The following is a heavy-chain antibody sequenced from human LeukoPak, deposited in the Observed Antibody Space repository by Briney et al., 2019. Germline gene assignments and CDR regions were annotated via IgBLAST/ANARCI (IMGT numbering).Heavy chain of an antibody. CDR1: GGSISSSSYY. D-gene: IGHD6-19*01. Sequence: PSETLSLTCTVSGGSISSSSYYWGWIRQPPGKGLEWIGSSYYSGSTYYNPSLKSRVTISVDTSKNQFSLKLSSVTAADTAVYYCARSERYNSGWYFYFDYWGQGTLVTVSS. CDR2: SYYSGST. CDR3: ARSERYNSGWYFYFDY. V-gene: IGHV4-39*07. J-gene: IGHJ4*02.